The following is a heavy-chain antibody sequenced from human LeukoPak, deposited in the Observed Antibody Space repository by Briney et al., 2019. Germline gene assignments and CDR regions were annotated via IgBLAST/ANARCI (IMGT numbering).Heavy chain of an antibody. CDR1: GFTFSSYA. CDR2: ISGSGGST. CDR3: AKVPVFSLTISEVVTDDAFDI. D-gene: IGHD3-3*01. V-gene: IGHV3-23*01. J-gene: IGHJ3*02. Sequence: GGSLRLSCAASGFTFSSYAMSWVRQAPGKGLEWLSAISGSGGSTYYADSVKGRFTISRDNSKNTLYLQMNSLRAEDTAVYYCAKVPVFSLTISEVVTDDAFDIWGQGTIVTVSS.